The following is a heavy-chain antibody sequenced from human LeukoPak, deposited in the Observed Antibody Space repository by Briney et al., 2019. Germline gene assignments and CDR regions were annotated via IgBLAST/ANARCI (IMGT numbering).Heavy chain of an antibody. J-gene: IGHJ6*02. CDR1: GGSISSYY. Sequence: SETLSLTCTVSGGSISSYYWSWIRQPPGKGLEWIGYIYYSGSTNYNPSLKSRVTISVDTPKNQFSLKLSSVTAADTAVYYCARHDVVGYSSSWWLFGPHAPTYYYGMDVWGQGTTVTVSS. D-gene: IGHD6-13*01. CDR3: ARHDVVGYSSSWWLFGPHAPTYYYGMDV. CDR2: IYYSGST. V-gene: IGHV4-59*08.